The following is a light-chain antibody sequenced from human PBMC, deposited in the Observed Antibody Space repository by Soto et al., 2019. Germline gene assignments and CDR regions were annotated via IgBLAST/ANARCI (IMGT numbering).Light chain of an antibody. V-gene: IGKV3-15*01. CDR2: GAS. CDR1: QSISSN. CDR3: QQYNNWPQGPIT. J-gene: IGKJ5*01. Sequence: EIVITQSPATLSVSPGERATLSCRASQSISSNLAWYQQKPGQAPRLLIYGASTRATGIPAGFSGSGSGTEFTLTISSLQSEDFPIYYCQQYNNWPQGPITFGQGTRLEIK.